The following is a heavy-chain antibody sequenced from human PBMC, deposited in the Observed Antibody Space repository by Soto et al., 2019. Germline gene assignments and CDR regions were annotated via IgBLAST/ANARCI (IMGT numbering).Heavy chain of an antibody. J-gene: IGHJ4*02. V-gene: IGHV3-23*01. CDR3: AKDHAPDIVVVVAATSEGFDY. CDR1: GFTFSSHA. D-gene: IGHD2-15*01. CDR2: ISGSGGST. Sequence: GSLRLSCAASGFTFSSHAMSWVRQAPGKGLEWVSAISGSGGSTYYADSVKGRFTISRDNSKNTLYLQMNSLRAEDTAVYYCAKDHAPDIVVVVAATSEGFDYWGQGTLVTVSS.